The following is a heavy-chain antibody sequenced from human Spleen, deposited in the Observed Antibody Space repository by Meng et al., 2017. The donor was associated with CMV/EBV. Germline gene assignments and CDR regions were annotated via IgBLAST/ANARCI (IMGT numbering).Heavy chain of an antibody. CDR2: ISNDGSNE. CDR3: ARSFEY. J-gene: IGHJ4*01. Sequence: RSLRLSCAASGFTFSNYPMHWVRQAPGKGLEWVAIISNDGSNEYYADSVKGRFTISRDNAKNSLYLQMNSLRVEDTAVYYCARSFEYWGQGTLVTVSS. CDR1: GFTFSNYP. V-gene: IGHV3-30*04.